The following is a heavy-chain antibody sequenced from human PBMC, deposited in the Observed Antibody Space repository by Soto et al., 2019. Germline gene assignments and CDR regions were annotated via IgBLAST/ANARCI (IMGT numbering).Heavy chain of an antibody. J-gene: IGHJ5*02. V-gene: IGHV1-69*13. D-gene: IGHD5-12*01. CDR3: ASSGLRDGYNFDWFDP. Sequence: SVKVSCKASGGTFSSYAISWVRQAPGQGLEWMGGIIPIFGTANYAQKFQGRVTITADESTSTAYMELSSLRSEDTAVYYCASSGLRDGYNFDWFDPWGQGTLVTVSS. CDR2: IIPIFGTA. CDR1: GGTFSSYA.